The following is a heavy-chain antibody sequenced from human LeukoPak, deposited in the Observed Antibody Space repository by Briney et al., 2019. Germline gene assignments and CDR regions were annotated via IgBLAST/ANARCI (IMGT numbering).Heavy chain of an antibody. CDR2: ITSSGSTI. Sequence: GGSLRLSCAASGFTFNDYGMSWVRQAPGKGLEWVSYITSSGSTIYYADSVKGRFTISRDNAKNSLFLQMNNLRVEDTGVYYCAWVATYYFDDWGQEILVTVSS. CDR1: GFTFNDYG. V-gene: IGHV3-48*03. D-gene: IGHD1-26*01. CDR3: AWVATYYFDD. J-gene: IGHJ4*02.